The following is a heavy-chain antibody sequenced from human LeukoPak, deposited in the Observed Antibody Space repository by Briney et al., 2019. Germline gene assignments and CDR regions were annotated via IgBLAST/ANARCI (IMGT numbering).Heavy chain of an antibody. CDR3: ASSGGDSPFDI. CDR2: IHYSGST. Sequence: SETLSLTCTVSGGSISSYYWNWIRQPPGKGLEWIGYIHYSGSTNYNPSLKSRVTISVDTSKNQFSLKLSSVTAADMAVYYCASSGGDSPFDIWGQGTMVTVSS. J-gene: IGHJ3*02. CDR1: GGSISSYY. V-gene: IGHV4-59*01. D-gene: IGHD2-21*02.